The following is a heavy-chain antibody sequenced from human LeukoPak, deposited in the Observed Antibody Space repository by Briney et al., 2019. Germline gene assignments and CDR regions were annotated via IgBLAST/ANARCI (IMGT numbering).Heavy chain of an antibody. J-gene: IGHJ4*02. V-gene: IGHV1-8*01. Sequence: ASVKVSCKASGYTFTSYDINWVRQATGQGLEWMGWMNPNSGNTGYAQKFQGRVTMTRNTSISTAYMELSSLRSEDTAEYYCARVFQGPLYYSDYWGQGTLVTVSS. CDR2: MNPNSGNT. CDR1: GYTFTSYD. D-gene: IGHD2-15*01. CDR3: ARVFQGPLYYSDY.